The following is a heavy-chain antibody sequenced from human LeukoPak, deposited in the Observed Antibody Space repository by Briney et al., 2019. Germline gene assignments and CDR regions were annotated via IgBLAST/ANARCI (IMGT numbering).Heavy chain of an antibody. CDR1: GYSFTGYW. CDR2: IFPGDSDT. CDR3: ARTTTVTTGDAFDI. Sequence: GESLKISCKGSGYSFTGYWINWVRQMPGKGLEWMGIIFPGDSDTRYSPSFQGQVTISADKSINTACLQWSSLKASDTAMYYCARTTTVTTGDAFDIWGQGTMVTVSS. V-gene: IGHV5-51*01. J-gene: IGHJ3*02. D-gene: IGHD4-17*01.